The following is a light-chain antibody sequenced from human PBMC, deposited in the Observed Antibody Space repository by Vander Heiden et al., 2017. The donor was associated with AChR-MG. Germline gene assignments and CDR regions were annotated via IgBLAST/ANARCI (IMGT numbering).Light chain of an antibody. J-gene: IGLJ3*02. CDR3: SSYTISSTLV. CDR2: GVS. Sequence: QSALTQPASVYGSPGQSITISCTGTSGDVAAYNYISWYQQHPGRAPKLIISGVSMRPSGVSNRFSGSKSGNTASLTISGLQAEDEAHYYCSSYTISSTLVFGGGTKLTVL. CDR1: SGDVAAYNY. V-gene: IGLV2-14*03.